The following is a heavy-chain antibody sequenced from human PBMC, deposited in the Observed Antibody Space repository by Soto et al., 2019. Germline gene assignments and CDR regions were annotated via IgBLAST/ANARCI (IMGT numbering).Heavy chain of an antibody. J-gene: IGHJ3*02. CDR3: RLLLWFGEFAFDI. D-gene: IGHD3-10*01. V-gene: IGHV3-15*01. Sequence: EVQLLESGGGLVKPGGSLRLSCAASGFTFSNAWMSWVRQAPGKGLEWVGRIKSKTDGGTTDYAAPVKGRFTISRDDSKNTVYLQMNSLKTEDTAVYYCRLLLWFGEFAFDIWGQGTMVTVSS. CDR1: GFTFSNAW. CDR2: IKSKTDGGTT.